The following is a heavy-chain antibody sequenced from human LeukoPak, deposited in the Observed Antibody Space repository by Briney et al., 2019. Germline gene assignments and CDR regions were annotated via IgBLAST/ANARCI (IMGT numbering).Heavy chain of an antibody. CDR3: ARERGIVGATPFDY. CDR2: INHSGST. Sequence: SETLSLTCTVSGGSISSSSYYWSWIRQPPGKGLEWIGEINHSGSTNYNPSLKSRVTISVDTSKNQFSLKLSSVTAADTAVYYCARERGIVGATPFDYWGQGTLVTVSS. J-gene: IGHJ4*02. V-gene: IGHV4-39*07. D-gene: IGHD1-26*01. CDR1: GGSISSSSYY.